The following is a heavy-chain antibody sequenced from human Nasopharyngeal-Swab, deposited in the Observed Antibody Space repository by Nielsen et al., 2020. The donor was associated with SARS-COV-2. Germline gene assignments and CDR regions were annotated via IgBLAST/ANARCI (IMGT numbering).Heavy chain of an antibody. J-gene: IGHJ4*02. D-gene: IGHD3-3*01. Sequence: GESLKISCAASGFTVSSNYMSWIRQAPGKGLEWVSYISSSGSTIYYADSVKGRFTISRDNAKNSLYLQMNSLRAEDTAVYYCARDSDTIFGVVASYFDYWGQGTLVTVSS. CDR2: ISSSGSTI. V-gene: IGHV3-11*01. CDR3: ARDSDTIFGVVASYFDY. CDR1: GFTVSSNY.